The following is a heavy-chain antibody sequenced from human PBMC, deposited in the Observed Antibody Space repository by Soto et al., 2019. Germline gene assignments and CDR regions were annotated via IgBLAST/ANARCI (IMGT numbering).Heavy chain of an antibody. D-gene: IGHD4-17*01. Sequence: SETLSLTCTVSGDSISNYYWSWIRQPPGKGLEWVGYIYYSGSTKYNPSLKSRVTISVATSKNQFSLRLSSVTAADSAVYYCARSGDYTNYYYYYMDVWGKGTTVTVS. CDR1: GDSISNYY. J-gene: IGHJ6*03. V-gene: IGHV4-59*08. CDR3: ARSGDYTNYYYYYMDV. CDR2: IYYSGST.